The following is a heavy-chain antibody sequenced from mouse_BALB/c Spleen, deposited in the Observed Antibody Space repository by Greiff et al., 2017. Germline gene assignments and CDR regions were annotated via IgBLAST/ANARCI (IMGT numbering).Heavy chain of an antibody. CDR1: GFTFSSFG. CDR2: ISSGSSTI. D-gene: IGHD1-1*01. V-gene: IGHV5-17*02. CDR3: ARDYGYYAMDY. Sequence: DVQLVESGGGLVQPGGSRKLSCAASGFTFSSFGMHWVRQAPEKGLEWVAYISSGSSTIYYADTVKGRFTISRDNPKNTLFLQMTSLRSEDTAMYYCARDYGYYAMDYWGQGTSVTVSS. J-gene: IGHJ4*01.